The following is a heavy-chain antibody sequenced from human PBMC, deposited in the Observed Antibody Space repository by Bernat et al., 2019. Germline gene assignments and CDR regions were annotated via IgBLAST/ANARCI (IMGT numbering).Heavy chain of an antibody. CDR2: IKSKTDGGTT. Sequence: EVQLVESGGGLVKPGGSLRLSCAASGFSFTNAWMNWVRQAPGKGLEWVGRIKSKTDGGTTDYAAPVKGRFTISRDDTKNPLYLQMNTLKPEDTAVYYCTRRSSSSGWSYFDYWGQGTLVTVSS. D-gene: IGHD6-19*01. V-gene: IGHV3-15*07. CDR3: TRRSSSSGWSYFDY. J-gene: IGHJ4*02. CDR1: GFSFTNAW.